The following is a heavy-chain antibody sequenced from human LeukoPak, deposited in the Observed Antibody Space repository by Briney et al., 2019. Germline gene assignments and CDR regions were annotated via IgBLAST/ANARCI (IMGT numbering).Heavy chain of an antibody. CDR3: TRYNNDHFDY. CDR2: IAYDGSRA. V-gene: IGHV3-33*01. D-gene: IGHD1-14*01. Sequence: PGRSLRPSCAGAGFTFGGYGMHWFRQPPGKGLEWVAVIAYDGSRAFYADSVKGRFTISRDNSKNTMSVQMDDLRAEDTAVYYCTRYNNDHFDYWGQGTLVTVSS. J-gene: IGHJ4*02. CDR1: GFTFGGYG.